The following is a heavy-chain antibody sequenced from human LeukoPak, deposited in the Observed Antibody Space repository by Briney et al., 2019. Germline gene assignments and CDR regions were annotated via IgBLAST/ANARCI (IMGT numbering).Heavy chain of an antibody. Sequence: SETLSLTCTVSGGFISSSSYYWGWIRQPPGKGLEWIGSIYYSGSTYYNPSLKSRVTISVDTSKNQFSLKLTSVTAADTAMYYCARWFRGYRDAFDIWGQGTLVTVSS. J-gene: IGHJ3*02. CDR2: IYYSGST. D-gene: IGHD5-18*01. CDR3: ARWFRGYRDAFDI. V-gene: IGHV4-39*01. CDR1: GGFISSSSYY.